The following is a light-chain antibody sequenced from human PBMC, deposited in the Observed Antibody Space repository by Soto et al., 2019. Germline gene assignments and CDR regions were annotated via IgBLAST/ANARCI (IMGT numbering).Light chain of an antibody. V-gene: IGLV2-14*01. CDR2: EVS. CDR3: SSYSTPIQGVL. CDR1: SSDVGGYIY. J-gene: IGLJ3*02. Sequence: QSVLTQPASVSGSPGQSITISCTGTSSDVGGYIYVSWYQHHPGKAPKLIIYEVSNRPSGVSDRFSGSRSDNTASLTISGLQAEDEAMYYCSSYSTPIQGVLFGGGAKVTVL.